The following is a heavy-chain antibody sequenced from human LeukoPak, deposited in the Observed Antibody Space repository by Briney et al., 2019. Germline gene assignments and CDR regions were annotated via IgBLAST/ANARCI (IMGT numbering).Heavy chain of an antibody. CDR2: IYHSGST. J-gene: IGHJ4*02. Sequence: SETLSLTCIVSGYSISSGYYWGWIRQPPGKGLEWIGSIYHSGSTYYNPSLKSRVTISVDTSKNQFSLKLSSVTAADTAVYYCARAYDSSGYSEYYFDYWGQGTLVTVSS. CDR1: GYSISSGYY. V-gene: IGHV4-38-2*02. CDR3: ARAYDSSGYSEYYFDY. D-gene: IGHD3-22*01.